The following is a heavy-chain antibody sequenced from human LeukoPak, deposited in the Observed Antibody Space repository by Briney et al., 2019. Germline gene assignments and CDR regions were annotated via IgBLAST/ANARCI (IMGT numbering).Heavy chain of an antibody. V-gene: IGHV4-31*03. D-gene: IGHD2-2*01. CDR3: ARKRGYCSSTSCSNWFDP. J-gene: IGHJ5*02. Sequence: SETLSLTCTVSGGSISSGGYYWSWIRQHPGKGLEWIGYIYYSGSTYYNPSLKSRVTISVDTSKNQFSLKLSSVTAADTAVYYCARKRGYCSSTSCSNWFDPWGQGTLVTVSS. CDR1: GGSISSGGYY. CDR2: IYYSGST.